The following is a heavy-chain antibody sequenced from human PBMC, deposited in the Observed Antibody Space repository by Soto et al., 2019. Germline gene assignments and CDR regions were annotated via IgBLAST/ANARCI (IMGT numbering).Heavy chain of an antibody. CDR2: IIPIFGTA. Sequence: QVQLVQSGAEVKKPGSSVKVSCKASGGTFSSYANSWVRQAPGQGLEWMGGIIPIFGTANYAQKFQGRVTITADESTSTAYMELSSLRSEDTAVYYCARPKYYYDSSGYYPFDYWGQGTLVTVSS. V-gene: IGHV1-69*01. J-gene: IGHJ4*02. D-gene: IGHD3-22*01. CDR1: GGTFSSYA. CDR3: ARPKYYYDSSGYYPFDY.